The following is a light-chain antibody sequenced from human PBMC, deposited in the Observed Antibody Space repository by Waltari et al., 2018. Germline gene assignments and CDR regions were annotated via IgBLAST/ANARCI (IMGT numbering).Light chain of an antibody. CDR1: QGINTY. V-gene: IGKV1-9*01. CDR2: AAS. CDR3: QQVKSYPLT. Sequence: IQLTQSPSSLSASVGDRVTITCRASQGINTYLAWYQQKPGKAPNLLIYAASTLQSGVPSRLNGSGSGTEFTLTISSLQPEDFATYCCQQVKSYPLTFGGGTTVEIK. J-gene: IGKJ4*01.